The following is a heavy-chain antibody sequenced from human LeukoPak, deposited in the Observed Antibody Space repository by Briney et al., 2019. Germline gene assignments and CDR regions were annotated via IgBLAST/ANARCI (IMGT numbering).Heavy chain of an antibody. Sequence: SETLSLTCAVYGGSFSGYYWSWIRQPPGKGLEWIGEINHSGSTNYNPSLKSRVTISVDTSKNQFSLQLNSVTPEDTALYYCARGFTNSCPGCFDYWGQGALVTVSS. V-gene: IGHV4-34*01. J-gene: IGHJ4*02. CDR1: GGSFSGYY. CDR3: ARGFTNSCPGCFDY. D-gene: IGHD2-2*01. CDR2: INHSGST.